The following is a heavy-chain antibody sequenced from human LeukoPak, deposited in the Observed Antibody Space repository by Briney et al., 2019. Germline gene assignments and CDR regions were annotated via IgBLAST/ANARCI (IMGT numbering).Heavy chain of an antibody. D-gene: IGHD2-8*01. CDR1: GDSVSMTNAS. Sequence: SETLSLTFALSGDSVSMTNASSNWVRHSPSRGLEWLGRTYYSTKWYKDSAISVRSRLIIKPDTSKNQFSLQLNSVTPEDTAGYYCARGGWYMPVALLDQWGQGTPVTVPS. CDR3: ARGGWYMPVALLDQ. V-gene: IGHV6-1*01. CDR2: TYYSTKWYK. J-gene: IGHJ4*02.